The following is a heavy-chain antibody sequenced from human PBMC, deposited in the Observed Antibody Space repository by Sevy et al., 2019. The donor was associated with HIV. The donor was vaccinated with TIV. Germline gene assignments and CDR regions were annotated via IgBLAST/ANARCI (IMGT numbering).Heavy chain of an antibody. CDR3: ARVGGYCSSTSCYDYYGMDV. CDR2: ISSSSSYI. D-gene: IGHD2-2*03. Sequence: GGSLRLSCAASGFTFSSYSMIWVRQAPGKGLEWVSSISSSSSYIYYADSVKGRFTISRDNAKNSLYLQMNSLRAEDTAVYYCARVGGYCSSTSCYDYYGMDVWGQGTTVTVSS. CDR1: GFTFSSYS. J-gene: IGHJ6*02. V-gene: IGHV3-21*01.